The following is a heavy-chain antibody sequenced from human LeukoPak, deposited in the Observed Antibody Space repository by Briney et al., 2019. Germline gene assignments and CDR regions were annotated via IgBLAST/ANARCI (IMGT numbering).Heavy chain of an antibody. Sequence: SETLSLTCAVYGGSFSGYYWSWIRQPPGKGLEWIGEINHSGSTNYNPSLKSRVTISVDTSKKQFSLKLSSVTAADTAVYYCARVPYYDSSPPIWGQGTMVTVSS. J-gene: IGHJ3*02. V-gene: IGHV4-34*01. D-gene: IGHD3-22*01. CDR2: INHSGST. CDR3: ARVPYYDSSPPI. CDR1: GGSFSGYY.